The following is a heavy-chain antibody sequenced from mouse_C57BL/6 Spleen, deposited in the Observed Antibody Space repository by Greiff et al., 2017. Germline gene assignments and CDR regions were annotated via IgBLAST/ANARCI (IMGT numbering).Heavy chain of an antibody. CDR1: GYAFSSSW. V-gene: IGHV1-82*01. D-gene: IGHD1-1*01. Sequence: VQLQQSGPELVKPGASVKISCKASGYAFSSSWMNWVKQRPGKGLEWIGRIYPGDGDTNYNGKFKGKATLTADKSSSTAYMQLSSLTSEDSAVYFCVYGSSPYYFDYWGQGTTLTVSS. CDR2: IYPGDGDT. CDR3: VYGSSPYYFDY. J-gene: IGHJ2*01.